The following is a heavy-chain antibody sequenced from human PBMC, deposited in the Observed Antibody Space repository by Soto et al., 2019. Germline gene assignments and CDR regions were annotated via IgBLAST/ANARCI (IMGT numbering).Heavy chain of an antibody. CDR2: VFSSVSA. CDR1: VFSVTGYT. Sequence: PSETLSLTCIVSVFSVTGYTWSWVRQPANKGLEWIGRVFSSVSATYSPSLKSRVRISMDTPENRISLKLDSVTAADAGVYYCTRDGMTTGDTWGPGTLVTVSS. V-gene: IGHV4-4*07. D-gene: IGHD2-21*02. CDR3: TRDGMTTGDT. J-gene: IGHJ4*02.